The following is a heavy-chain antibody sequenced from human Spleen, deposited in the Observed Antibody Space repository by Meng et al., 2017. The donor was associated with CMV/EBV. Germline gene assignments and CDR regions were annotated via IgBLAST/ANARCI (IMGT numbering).Heavy chain of an antibody. CDR3: ARDAAARSRFDP. Sequence: GGSLRLSCAASGFTFSNAWMSWVRQAPGKGLEWVGRIKSKTDGGTTDYAAPVEGRFTISRDDSKNTLYLQMNSLRAEDTALYYCARDAAARSRFDPWGQGTLVTVSS. J-gene: IGHJ5*02. CDR1: GFTFSNAW. CDR2: IKSKTDGGTT. D-gene: IGHD6-6*01. V-gene: IGHV3-15*01.